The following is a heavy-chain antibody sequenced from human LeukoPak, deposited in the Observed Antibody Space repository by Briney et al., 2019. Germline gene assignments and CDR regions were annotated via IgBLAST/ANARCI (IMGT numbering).Heavy chain of an antibody. CDR1: RFTCSSYA. CDR2: ISGGGGIT. D-gene: IGHD6-13*01. V-gene: IGHV3-23*01. Sequence: GGYLRRSCAASRFTCSSYAMGWVGPAPGNGLVGGSAISGGGGITYYADSVKGRFTISRDNSKNTLYPQMNSLRADDTAVYYCAKEGYSSSWNADFDYWGQGTLVIVSS. J-gene: IGHJ4*02. CDR3: AKEGYSSSWNADFDY.